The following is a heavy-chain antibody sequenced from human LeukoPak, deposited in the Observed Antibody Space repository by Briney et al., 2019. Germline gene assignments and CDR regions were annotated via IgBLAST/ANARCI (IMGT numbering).Heavy chain of an antibody. CDR2: IYHSGST. CDR1: GGSISSGGYS. V-gene: IGHV4-30-2*01. Sequence: PSETLSLTCAVSGGSISSGGYSWSWIRQPPGKGLEWIGYIYHSGSTYYNPSLKSRVTISVDRSKNQFSLKLSSVTAADTAVYYRARGGGYYDSSGFRGSSINWYFDLWGRGTLVTVSS. CDR3: ARGGGYYDSSGFRGSSINWYFDL. J-gene: IGHJ2*01. D-gene: IGHD3-22*01.